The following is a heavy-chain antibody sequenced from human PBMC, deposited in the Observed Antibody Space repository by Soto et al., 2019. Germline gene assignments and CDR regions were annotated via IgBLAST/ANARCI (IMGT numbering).Heavy chain of an antibody. V-gene: IGHV1-3*01. CDR3: AIDIVVVPAARGHYYYGMDV. D-gene: IGHD2-2*01. J-gene: IGHJ6*02. Sequence: QVQLVQSGAEVKKPGASVKVSCKASGYTFTSYAMHWVRQAPGQRLEWMGWINAGNGNTKYSQKFQGRVTITRDTSASTAYMELSSLRSEDTAVYYCAIDIVVVPAARGHYYYGMDVWGQGTTVTVSS. CDR1: GYTFTSYA. CDR2: INAGNGNT.